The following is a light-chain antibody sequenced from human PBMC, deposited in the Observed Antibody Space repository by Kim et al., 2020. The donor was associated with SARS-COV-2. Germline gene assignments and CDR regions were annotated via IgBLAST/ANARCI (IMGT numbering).Light chain of an antibody. CDR2: AVS. V-gene: IGLV2-14*03. Sequence: QSVTISCAGGTSDIGRYDFVSWYQQHPGKAPKLLIFAVSNRPSGVSSRFSGSKSGYTASLTISGLQADDEADYYCNSYSSTNSFVLFGGGTRLTVL. J-gene: IGLJ3*02. CDR1: TSDIGRYDF. CDR3: NSYSSTNSFVL.